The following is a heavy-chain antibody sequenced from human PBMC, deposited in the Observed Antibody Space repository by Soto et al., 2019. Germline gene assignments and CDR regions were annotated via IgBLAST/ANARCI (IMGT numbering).Heavy chain of an antibody. Sequence: QVQLVESGGGVVQPGRSLRLSCAASGFTFSSYAMHWVRQAPGKGLERVAVMSYDGSNKYYADSVKSRFTISRDNSKNTLYLQMNILRAEDTAVYYCARDKSPYSSGWHNRHIDYWGQGTLVTVSS. V-gene: IGHV3-30-3*01. CDR3: ARDKSPYSSGWHNRHIDY. D-gene: IGHD6-19*01. CDR2: MSYDGSNK. J-gene: IGHJ4*02. CDR1: GFTFSSYA.